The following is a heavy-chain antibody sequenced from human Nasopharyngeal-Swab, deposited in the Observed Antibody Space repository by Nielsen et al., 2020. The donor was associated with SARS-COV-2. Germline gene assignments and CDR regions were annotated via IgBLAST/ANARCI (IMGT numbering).Heavy chain of an antibody. V-gene: IGHV3-11*04. D-gene: IGHD4-17*01. J-gene: IGHJ6*02. Sequence: GESLKISCAASGFTFSDYYMSWIRQPPGKGLEWVSYISSSGSTIYYADSVKGRFTISRDNAKNSLYLQMNSLRDEDTAVYYCASGVRHDYGDYDGGMDVWGQGTTVTVSS. CDR2: ISSSGSTI. CDR1: GFTFSDYY. CDR3: ASGVRHDYGDYDGGMDV.